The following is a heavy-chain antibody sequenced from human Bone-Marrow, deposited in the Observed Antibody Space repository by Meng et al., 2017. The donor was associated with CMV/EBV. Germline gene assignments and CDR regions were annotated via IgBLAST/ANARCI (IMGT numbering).Heavy chain of an antibody. CDR3: ARVIAAADYFDF. CDR1: GFTLSRNW. D-gene: IGHD6-13*01. CDR2: INEDGSEK. J-gene: IGHJ4*02. Sequence: GGSLRLSCAASGFTLSRNWMSWVRQAPGKGLEWVANINEDGSEKNYVDSVKGRFTISRDNVKKSVHLPMNSLRGEDTAVYYCARVIAAADYFDFWGQGTLVTVSS. V-gene: IGHV3-7*04.